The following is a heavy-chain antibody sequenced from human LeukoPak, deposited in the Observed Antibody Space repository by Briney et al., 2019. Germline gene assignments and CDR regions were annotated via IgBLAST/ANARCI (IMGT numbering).Heavy chain of an antibody. CDR1: GYTFTSYY. V-gene: IGHV1-46*01. CDR2: INPSGGST. D-gene: IGHD2-2*02. Sequence: ASVKVSCKASGYTFTSYYMHWVRQAPGQGLKWMGIINPSGGSTSYAQKFQGRVTMTRDTSTSTVYMELSSLRSEDTAVYYCARVARPVYCSSTSCYMNRWYGMAVWGQGTTVTVSS. J-gene: IGHJ6*02. CDR3: ARVARPVYCSSTSCYMNRWYGMAV.